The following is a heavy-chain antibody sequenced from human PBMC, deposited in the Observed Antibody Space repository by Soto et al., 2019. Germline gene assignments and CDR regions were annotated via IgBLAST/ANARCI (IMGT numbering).Heavy chain of an antibody. D-gene: IGHD1-1*01. Sequence: QVQLVESGGGVVQPGRSLRLSCAASGFTFSSYGMHWVRQAPGKXLEWVAVISYDGSNKYYADSVKGRFTISRDNSXNTLYLQMNSLRAEDTAVYYCAKDVIGTLHFDYWGQGTLVTVSS. CDR3: AKDVIGTLHFDY. V-gene: IGHV3-30*18. CDR1: GFTFSSYG. J-gene: IGHJ4*02. CDR2: ISYDGSNK.